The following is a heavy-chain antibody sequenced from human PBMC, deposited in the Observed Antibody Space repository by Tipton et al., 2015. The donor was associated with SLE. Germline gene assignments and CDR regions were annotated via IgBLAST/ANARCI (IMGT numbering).Heavy chain of an antibody. CDR3: ARNSSGWTVIGGFDY. CDR1: GYSISSGYY. V-gene: IGHV4-38-2*01. J-gene: IGHJ4*02. Sequence: TLSLTCAVSGYSISSGYYWGWIRQPPGKGLEWIGSIYHSGSTYYNPSLKSRVTISVDTSKNQFSLKLSSVTAADTAVYYCARNSSGWTVIGGFDYWGQGTLVTVSS. D-gene: IGHD6-19*01. CDR2: IYHSGST.